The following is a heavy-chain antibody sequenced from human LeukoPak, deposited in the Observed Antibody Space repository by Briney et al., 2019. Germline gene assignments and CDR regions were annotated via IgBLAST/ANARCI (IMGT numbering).Heavy chain of an antibody. J-gene: IGHJ3*02. V-gene: IGHV3-23*01. CDR2: IRGSGDDST. D-gene: IGHD3-22*01. CDR1: GFA. Sequence: GGSLRLSCTASGFAMSWVRQAPGKGLEWVASIRGSGDDSTYYADSVKGRFIISRDHFKNTLYLQMDSLRAEDSAVYYCARDSPYYDSSGYYGADAFDIWGQGTMVTVSS. CDR3: ARDSPYYDSSGYYGADAFDI.